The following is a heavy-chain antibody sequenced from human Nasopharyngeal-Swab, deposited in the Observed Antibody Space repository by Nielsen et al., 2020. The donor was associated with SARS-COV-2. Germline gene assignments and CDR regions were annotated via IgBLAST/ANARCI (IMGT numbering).Heavy chain of an antibody. V-gene: IGHV3-48*02. CDR2: ISSSSSTI. D-gene: IGHD3-3*01. CDR3: ARTNNYDFWSGYEDWYFDL. J-gene: IGHJ2*01. CDR1: GFTFSSYS. Sequence: GGSLRLSCAASGFTFSSYSMNWVRQAPGKGLEWVSYISSSSSTIYYADSVKGRFTIPRDNAKNSLYLQMNSLRDEDTAVYYCARTNNYDFWSGYEDWYFDLWGRGTLVTVSS.